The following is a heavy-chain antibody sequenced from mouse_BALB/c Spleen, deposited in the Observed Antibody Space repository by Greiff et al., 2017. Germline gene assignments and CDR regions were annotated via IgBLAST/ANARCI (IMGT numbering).Heavy chain of an antibody. Sequence: QVTLKVSGPGILQPSQTLSLTCSFSGFSLSTSGMGVSWIRQPSGKGLEWLAHIYWDDDKRYNPSLKSRLTISKDTSRNQVFLKITSVDTADTATYYCARRDGYWFAYWGQGTLVTVSA. CDR1: GFSLSTSGMG. V-gene: IGHV8-12*01. CDR3: ARRDGYWFAY. CDR2: IYWDDDK. D-gene: IGHD2-2*01. J-gene: IGHJ3*01.